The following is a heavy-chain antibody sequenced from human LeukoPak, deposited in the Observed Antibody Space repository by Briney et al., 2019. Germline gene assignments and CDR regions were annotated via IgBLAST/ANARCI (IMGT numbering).Heavy chain of an antibody. V-gene: IGHV3-21*01. CDR2: ISSSSSYI. D-gene: IGHD3-22*01. J-gene: IGHJ4*02. CDR1: GFTFSSYS. CDR3: ARNTYYYDSSGYSPDYFDY. Sequence: GGSLRLSCAASGFTFSSYSMNWVRQAPGKGLEWVSSISSSSSYIYYADSVKGRFTISRDNAKNSLYLQMNSLRAEDTAVYYCARNTYYYDSSGYSPDYFDYWGQGTLVPVSS.